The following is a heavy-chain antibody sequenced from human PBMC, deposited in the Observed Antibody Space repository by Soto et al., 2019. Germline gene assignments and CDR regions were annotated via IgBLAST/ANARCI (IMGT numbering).Heavy chain of an antibody. CDR1: GGSISSSSYY. CDR2: IYYSGST. Sequence: QLQLQESGPGLVKPSETLSLTCTVSGGSISSSSYYWVWIRQPPGKGLEWIGSIYYSGSTYYNPSLKSRVTMSVDTSKNQFSLKLSSVTAADTAVYYCASSKRVNWNRFGLDYCGQGTLVTVSS. CDR3: ASSKRVNWNRFGLDY. D-gene: IGHD1-1*01. J-gene: IGHJ4*02. V-gene: IGHV4-39*01.